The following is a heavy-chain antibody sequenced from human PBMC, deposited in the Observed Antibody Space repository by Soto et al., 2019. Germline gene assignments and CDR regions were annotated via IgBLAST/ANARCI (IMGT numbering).Heavy chain of an antibody. CDR1: RYTFTSHG. J-gene: IGHJ3*01. D-gene: IGHD3-9*01. CDR3: ARLLTEGATFREDAFDL. Sequence: QIQLVQSXGDVKTPGASVKVSCTTSRYTFTSHGIAWVRQAPGQGLEWMGWISTFNGKTDYAQKFQGRVTMTADTITSTVHMELRSLRSDDTAVYYCARLLTEGATFREDAFDLWGPGTKVTVSS. V-gene: IGHV1-18*01. CDR2: ISTFNGKT.